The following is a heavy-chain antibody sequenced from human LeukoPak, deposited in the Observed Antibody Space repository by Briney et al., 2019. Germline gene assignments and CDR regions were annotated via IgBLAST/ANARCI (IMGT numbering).Heavy chain of an antibody. CDR3: ARDDSSSWYHYFDY. CDR2: ISSNGGST. D-gene: IGHD6-13*01. Sequence: GGSLRLSCVTSGFTFSNYAMHWVRQAPGKGLEYVSAISSNGGSTYYANSVKGRFTISRDNSKNTLYLQMGSLRAEDMAVYYCARDDSSSWYHYFDYWGQGTLVTVSS. V-gene: IGHV3-64*01. CDR1: GFTFSNYA. J-gene: IGHJ4*02.